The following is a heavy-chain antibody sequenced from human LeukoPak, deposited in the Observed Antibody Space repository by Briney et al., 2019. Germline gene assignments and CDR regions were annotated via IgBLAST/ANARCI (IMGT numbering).Heavy chain of an antibody. CDR1: GGTFSSYA. J-gene: IGHJ4*02. CDR3: ARADYYDSSGYYYVIDY. D-gene: IGHD3-22*01. Sequence: SVKVSCKACGGTFSSYAISCVRQAPGQGLEWMGGIIPIFGTANYAQKFQGRVTITADESTSTAYMELSSLRSEDTAVYYCARADYYDSSGYYYVIDYWGQGTLVTVSS. V-gene: IGHV1-69*13. CDR2: IIPIFGTA.